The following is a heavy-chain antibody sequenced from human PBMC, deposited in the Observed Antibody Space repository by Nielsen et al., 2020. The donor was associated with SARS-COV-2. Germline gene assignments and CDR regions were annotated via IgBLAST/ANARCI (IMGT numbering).Heavy chain of an antibody. J-gene: IGHJ6*02. CDR1: GFTVSSTYA. Sequence: GESLKISCAASGFTVSSTYAMSWVRQAPGKGLEWVSAISGSGGSTYYADSVKGRFTISRDNSKNTLYLQMNSLRAEDTAVYYCASRVRVPYGMDVWGQGTTVTVSS. CDR2: ISGSGGST. D-gene: IGHD3-10*02. V-gene: IGHV3-23*01. CDR3: ASRVRVPYGMDV.